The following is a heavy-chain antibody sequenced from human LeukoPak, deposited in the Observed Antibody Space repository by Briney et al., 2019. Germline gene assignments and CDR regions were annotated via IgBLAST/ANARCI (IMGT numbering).Heavy chain of an antibody. CDR2: ISGSGGST. CDR3: AKEVRNYYDSSVIDY. V-gene: IGHV3-23*01. D-gene: IGHD3-22*01. CDR1: GFTFSSYA. Sequence: GGSLRLSCAASGFTFSSYAMSWVRQAPGKGLEWFSAISGSGGSTYYADSVKGRFTISRDNSKNTLYLQMNSLRAEDTAVYYCAKEVRNYYDSSVIDYWGQGTLVTVSS. J-gene: IGHJ4*02.